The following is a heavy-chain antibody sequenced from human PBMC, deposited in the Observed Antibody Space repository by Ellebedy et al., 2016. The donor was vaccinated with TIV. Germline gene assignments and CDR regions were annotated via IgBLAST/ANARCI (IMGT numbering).Heavy chain of an antibody. CDR1: GGPISSGSYY. Sequence: SESLSLTXTASGGPISSGSYYWSWVRQPAGKGLEWIGRISSGGTSYNPSLRSRVTMSVDTSKNQFSLRLTSVMAADAAVYYCARGHNWFDLWGQGTLVIVSS. CDR3: ARGHNWFDL. J-gene: IGHJ5*02. CDR2: ISSGGT. V-gene: IGHV4-61*02.